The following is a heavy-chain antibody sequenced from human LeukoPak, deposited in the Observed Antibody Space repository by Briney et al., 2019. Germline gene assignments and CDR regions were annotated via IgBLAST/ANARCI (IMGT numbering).Heavy chain of an antibody. J-gene: IGHJ5*02. Sequence: DSVKVSCKASGYTFTSYGMSWERQAPGQGLEWMGWISAYNGNTNYAQKFQGRVTMTTDTSTSTAYMELRSLRFDDTAVYYCARVSRFGELSGSWGQGTLVTVSS. V-gene: IGHV1-18*01. CDR3: ARVSRFGELSGS. CDR1: GYTFTSYG. D-gene: IGHD3-10*01. CDR2: ISAYNGNT.